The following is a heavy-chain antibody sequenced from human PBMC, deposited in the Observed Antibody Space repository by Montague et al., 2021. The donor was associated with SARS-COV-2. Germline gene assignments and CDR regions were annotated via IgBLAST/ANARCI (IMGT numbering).Heavy chain of an antibody. J-gene: IGHJ4*02. CDR1: GFPLSTSGMC. V-gene: IGHV2-70*01. D-gene: IGHD5-18*01. Sequence: PALVKPTQTLTLTCTFSGFPLSTSGMCVSWIRQPPGKALEWLAVIDWDDDKSYSTSLKTRLTISKDTSKNQVVLTMTNVDPVDTATYYCARMPDQVWLDYWGQGILVTVSS. CDR3: ARMPDQVWLDY. CDR2: IDWDDDK.